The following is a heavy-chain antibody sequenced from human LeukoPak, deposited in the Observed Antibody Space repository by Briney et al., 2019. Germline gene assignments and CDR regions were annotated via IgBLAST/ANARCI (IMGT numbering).Heavy chain of an antibody. D-gene: IGHD3-3*01. CDR2: INHSGGT. J-gene: IGHJ4*02. V-gene: IGHV4-34*01. Sequence: SETLSLTCAVSGVSFSAYSWSWIRQPPGKGLEWIGEINHSGGTNYNPSLKTRITISVDTSKDQSSLNLSSVTAADTAVYYCARSDFWSGYYSHDFDYWGQGTLVTVSS. CDR1: GVSFSAYS. CDR3: ARSDFWSGYYSHDFDY.